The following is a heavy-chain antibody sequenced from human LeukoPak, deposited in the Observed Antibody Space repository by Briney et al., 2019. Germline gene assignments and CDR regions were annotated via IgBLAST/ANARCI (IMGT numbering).Heavy chain of an antibody. CDR2: ISDSGEST. CDR3: ARGSGYDFWSGYTTYYYYGMDV. Sequence: GGSLRLSCAASGFTFSSYAMSWVRQAPGKGLEWVSGISDSGESTYYADSVKGRFTISRDNSKNTLYLQMNRLRAEDTAVYYCARGSGYDFWSGYTTYYYYGMDVWGQGTTVTVSS. D-gene: IGHD3-3*01. J-gene: IGHJ6*02. V-gene: IGHV3-23*01. CDR1: GFTFSSYA.